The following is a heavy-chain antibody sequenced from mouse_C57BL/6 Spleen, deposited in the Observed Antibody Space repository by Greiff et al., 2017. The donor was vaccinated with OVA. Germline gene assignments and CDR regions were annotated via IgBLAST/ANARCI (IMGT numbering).Heavy chain of an antibody. Sequence: EVKVVESGEGLVKPGGSLKLSCAASGFTFSSYAMSWVRQTPEKRLEWVAYISSGGDYIYYADTVKGRFTISRDNARNTLYLQMSSLKSEDTAMYYCSRAAAYYSNYLFAYWGQGTLVTVSA. CDR1: GFTFSSYA. J-gene: IGHJ3*01. V-gene: IGHV5-9-1*02. D-gene: IGHD2-5*01. CDR3: SRAAAYYSNYLFAY. CDR2: ISSGGDYI.